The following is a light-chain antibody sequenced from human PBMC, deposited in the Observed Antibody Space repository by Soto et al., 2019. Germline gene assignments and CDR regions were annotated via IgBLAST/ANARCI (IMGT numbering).Light chain of an antibody. CDR2: DVS. V-gene: IGLV2-14*01. J-gene: IGLJ1*01. CDR1: GSDVGGYKY. Sequence: ALTQPASVSGSPGQSITISCTGTGSDVGGYKYVSWYQQLPGKAPKLMIYDVSYRPSGVSDRFSGSKSGNTASLIISGLQAEDEADYYCSSYASSRPFVFGTGTKVTVL. CDR3: SSYASSRPFV.